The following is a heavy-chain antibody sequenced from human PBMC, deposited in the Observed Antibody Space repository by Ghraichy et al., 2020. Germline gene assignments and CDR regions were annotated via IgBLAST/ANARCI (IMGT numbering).Heavy chain of an antibody. Sequence: SCAASGFTFSRYGMHWVRQAPGKGLEWVAVISYDGNSKYSPDYRFTISRDNSKNTLYLQMNSLRAEDTAMYYCAKERDTSGYYSFRGDYYGMDVWGQGTTVTVSS. CDR2: ISYDGNSK. J-gene: IGHJ6*02. CDR3: AKERDTSGYYSFRGDYYGMDV. D-gene: IGHD3-22*01. V-gene: IGHV3-30*18. CDR1: GFTFSRYG.